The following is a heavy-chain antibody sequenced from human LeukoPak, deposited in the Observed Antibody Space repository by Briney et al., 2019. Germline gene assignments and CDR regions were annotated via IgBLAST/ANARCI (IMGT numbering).Heavy chain of an antibody. V-gene: IGHV4-34*01. D-gene: IGHD4-11*01. CDR3: ARADRSVTTRFPFDY. J-gene: IGHJ4*02. CDR1: GGSFSGYY. Sequence: SETLSLTCAVYGGSFSGYYWSWIRQPPGKGLEWIGEINHSGSTNYNPSLKSRDTISVDTTKNQFSLKLSSVTAADTAVYYCARADRSVTTRFPFDYWGQGTLVTVSS. CDR2: INHSGST.